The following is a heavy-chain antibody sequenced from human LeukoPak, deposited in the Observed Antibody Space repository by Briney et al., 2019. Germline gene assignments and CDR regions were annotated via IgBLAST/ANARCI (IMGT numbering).Heavy chain of an antibody. CDR3: AKSRYKRLDY. CDR2: MTPKNLNT. CDR1: GYTLTRFD. J-gene: IGHJ4*02. Sequence: ASVKVSCKAHGYTLTRFDVNWVRQATGQGLEWMGWMTPKNLNTGYAKKFQGRVTFSRADSMRTAYRDLSSIASEDRTVLSIAKSRYKRLDYWSQGTKVTVSS. V-gene: IGHV1-8*03. D-gene: IGHD5-24*01.